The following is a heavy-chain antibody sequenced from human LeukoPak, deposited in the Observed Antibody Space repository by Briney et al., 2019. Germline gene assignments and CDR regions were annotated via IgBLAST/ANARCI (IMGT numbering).Heavy chain of an antibody. D-gene: IGHD6-13*01. CDR1: GFSFSSYG. CDR3: ARGTYSSSWYRALDY. Sequence: GGSLRLSCAASGFSFSSYGMHWVRQAPGKGLEWLTVISYDGNTIYYADSVKGRFTISRDNAKNSLYLQMNSLRAEDTAVYYCARGTYSSSWYRALDYWGQGTLVTVSS. J-gene: IGHJ4*02. V-gene: IGHV3-30*03. CDR2: ISYDGNTI.